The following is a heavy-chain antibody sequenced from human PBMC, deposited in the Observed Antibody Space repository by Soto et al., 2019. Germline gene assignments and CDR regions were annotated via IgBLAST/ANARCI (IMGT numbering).Heavy chain of an antibody. V-gene: IGHV1-18*01. D-gene: IGHD2-8*01. J-gene: IGHJ3*02. CDR3: ARDRPGAGYCSNGVCYAASDI. CDR1: GYTFTSHG. Sequence: QVQLEQSGAEVKKPGASVKVSCKASGYTFTSHGINWVRQAPGQGLEWMGWISANNGNTDYAQKGQGRVTMTTDTSTSKAYMELRSLRPDDTAVYYCARDRPGAGYCSNGVCYAASDIWGQGTMVIVSS. CDR2: ISANNGNT.